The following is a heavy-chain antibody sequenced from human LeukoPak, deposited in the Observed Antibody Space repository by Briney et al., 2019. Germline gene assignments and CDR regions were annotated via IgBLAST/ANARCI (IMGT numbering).Heavy chain of an antibody. V-gene: IGHV4-31*03. J-gene: IGHJ5*02. D-gene: IGHD3-10*01. CDR2: IYYSGST. CDR3: ARGKMYYYGSGSYLGNWFDP. CDR1: GGSISSGGYY. Sequence: SETLSLTCTVSGGSISSGGYYWSWIRQHPGKGLEWIGYIYYSGSTNYNPSLKSRVTISVDTSKNQFSLKLSSVTAADTAVYYCARGKMYYYGSGSYLGNWFDPWGQGTLVTVSS.